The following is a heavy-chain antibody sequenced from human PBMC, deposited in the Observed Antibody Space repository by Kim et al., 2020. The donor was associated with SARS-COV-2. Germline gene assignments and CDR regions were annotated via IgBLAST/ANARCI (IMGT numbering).Heavy chain of an antibody. V-gene: IGHV1-69*04. D-gene: IGHD5-18*01. Sequence: NYAQSFQERVTITADRSTNTACMEVSSLRSEATAVYYCARGYGLDSWGQGTLVTVSS. CDR3: ARGYGLDS. J-gene: IGHJ4*02.